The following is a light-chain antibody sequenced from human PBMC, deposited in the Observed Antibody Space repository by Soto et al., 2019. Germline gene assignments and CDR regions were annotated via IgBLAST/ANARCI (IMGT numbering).Light chain of an antibody. CDR1: QSIGSF. V-gene: IGKV1-5*01. CDR2: DAS. CDR3: QQYNTYWYT. J-gene: IGKJ2*01. Sequence: DIQMTQSPLSLSASVGDRVTITCRASQSIGSFLAWYHQKPGKAPKLLIYDASSLESGVPSRFSGSGSGTEFTLTINSLQPGDFATYYCQQYNTYWYTFGQGTKLEIK.